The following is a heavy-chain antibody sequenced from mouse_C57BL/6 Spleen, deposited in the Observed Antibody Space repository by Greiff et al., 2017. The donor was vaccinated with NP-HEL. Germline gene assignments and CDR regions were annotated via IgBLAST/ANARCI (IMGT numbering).Heavy chain of an antibody. CDR1: GYTFTSYW. V-gene: IGHV1-69*01. CDR2: IDPSDSYT. CDR3: ARRELGPFAY. J-gene: IGHJ3*01. Sequence: QVHVKQPGAELVMPGASVKLSCKASGYTFTSYWMHWVKQRPGQGLEWIGEIDPSDSYTNYNQKFKGKSTLTVDKSSSTAYMQLSSLTSEDSAVYYCARRELGPFAYWGQGTLVTVSA. D-gene: IGHD4-1*01.